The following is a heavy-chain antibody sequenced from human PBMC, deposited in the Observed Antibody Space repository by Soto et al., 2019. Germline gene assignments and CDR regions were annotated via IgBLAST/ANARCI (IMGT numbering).Heavy chain of an antibody. J-gene: IGHJ5*02. CDR2: VYYTGST. V-gene: IGHV4-59*08. CDR3: ARWKNWFDP. CDR1: GGSISGSY. Sequence: SETLSLTCSVSGGSISGSYWSWIRQSPGKGLEWLGYVYYTGSTNYSPSLRSRVSISVDTSKNQFSLQLNSVTPDDTAVYYCARWKNWFDPWGQGTLVTVSS. D-gene: IGHD1-1*01.